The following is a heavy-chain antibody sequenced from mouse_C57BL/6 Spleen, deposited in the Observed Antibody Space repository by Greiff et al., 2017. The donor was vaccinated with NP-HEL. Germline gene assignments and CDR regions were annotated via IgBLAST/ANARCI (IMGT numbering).Heavy chain of an antibody. J-gene: IGHJ3*01. V-gene: IGHV1-80*01. CDR1: GYAFSSYW. D-gene: IGHD4-1*01. CDR3: ARWASANWAFAY. Sequence: QVQLQQSGAELVKPGASVKISCKASGYAFSSYWMNWVKQRPGKGLEWIGQIYPGDGDTNYNGKFKGKATLTADKSSSTAYMQLSSLTSEDSAVYFCARWASANWAFAYWGQGTLVTVSA. CDR2: IYPGDGDT.